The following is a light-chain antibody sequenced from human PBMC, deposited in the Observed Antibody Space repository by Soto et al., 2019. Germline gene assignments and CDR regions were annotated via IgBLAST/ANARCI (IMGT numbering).Light chain of an antibody. V-gene: IGKV3-20*01. CDR1: QSVSSSY. J-gene: IGKJ2*01. CDR3: QQYGSSPRT. Sequence: EIVLTQSPGTLSLSPGERATLSCRASQSVSSSYLAWYQQKPGQAPRLLIYGASSRATGIPDRFSGSGSGTHFTLTISRLEPEDFAVYYCQQYGSSPRTCGQGPKLEIK. CDR2: GAS.